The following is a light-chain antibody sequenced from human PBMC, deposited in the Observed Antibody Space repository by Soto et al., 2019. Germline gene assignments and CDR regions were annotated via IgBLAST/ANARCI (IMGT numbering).Light chain of an antibody. J-gene: IGLJ2*01. CDR2: DVS. CDR1: SSDVGYYNY. Sequence: QSALTHPPSASGSPGQSVTISCTGTSSDVGYYNYVSWYEQHPGKAPKLIIFDVSKRPSGVPDRFSGSKSGNTASLTVSGLQAEEEADYYCSSYAGSNNLVFGGGTKLTVL. CDR3: SSYAGSNNLV. V-gene: IGLV2-8*01.